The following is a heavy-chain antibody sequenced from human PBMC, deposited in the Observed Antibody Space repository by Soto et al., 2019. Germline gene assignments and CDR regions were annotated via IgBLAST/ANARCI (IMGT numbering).Heavy chain of an antibody. D-gene: IGHD5-12*01. CDR1: GYSFTSYW. J-gene: IGHJ6*03. CDR3: ARLNSPSGYELDYYYYMDV. CDR2: IYPGDSDT. Sequence: PGESLKISCRGSGYSFTSYWIGWVRQMPGKGLEWMGIIYPGDSDTRYSPSFQGQVTISADKSISTAYLQWSSLKASDTAMYYCARLNSPSGYELDYYYYMDVWGKGTTVTVSS. V-gene: IGHV5-51*01.